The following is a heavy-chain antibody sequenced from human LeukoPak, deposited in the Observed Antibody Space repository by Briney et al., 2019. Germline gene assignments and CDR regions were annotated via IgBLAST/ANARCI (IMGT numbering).Heavy chain of an antibody. V-gene: IGHV3-23*01. CDR3: AKEVSIISRGLDY. CDR1: GFTFSSYA. D-gene: IGHD2-21*01. CDR2: ISGSGGRT. Sequence: PGRSLRLSCAASGFTFSSYAMHWVRQAPGKGLEWVSAISGSGGRTYYADSVKGRVTISRDNSKNTLYLQMNSLRAEDTAVYYCAKEVSIISRGLDYWGQGILVTVSS. J-gene: IGHJ4*02.